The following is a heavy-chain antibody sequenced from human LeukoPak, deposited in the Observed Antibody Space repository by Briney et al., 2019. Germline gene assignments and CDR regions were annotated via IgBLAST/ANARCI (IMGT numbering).Heavy chain of an antibody. V-gene: IGHV3-23*01. CDR1: GFTLSSYA. CDR3: AKDRVTSGWYVYGH. J-gene: IGHJ4*02. CDR2: INYSGSTT. D-gene: IGHD6-19*01. Sequence: GGSLRLSCAASGFTLSSYAMSWVRQAPGKGLECVSTINYSGSTTYYADSVKGRFTISRDSSKNTLYLQMRSLRPEDTAVYYCAKDRVTSGWYVYGHWGQGTQVTV.